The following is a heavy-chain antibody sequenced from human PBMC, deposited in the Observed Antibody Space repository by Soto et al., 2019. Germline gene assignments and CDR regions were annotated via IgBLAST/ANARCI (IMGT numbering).Heavy chain of an antibody. D-gene: IGHD6-6*01. J-gene: IGHJ6*02. CDR3: AKCSSSSRYYSGMDV. CDR2: ISGSGGST. Sequence: EVQLLESGGGLVQPGGSLRLSCAAYGFTFSSYAMSWVRQAPGKGLEWISSISGSGGSTNYADSVKGRFTISRDNSKNTLYLQVNSLRAEDTAVYYCAKCSSSSRYYSGMDVWGQGTTVTVSS. CDR1: GFTFSSYA. V-gene: IGHV3-23*01.